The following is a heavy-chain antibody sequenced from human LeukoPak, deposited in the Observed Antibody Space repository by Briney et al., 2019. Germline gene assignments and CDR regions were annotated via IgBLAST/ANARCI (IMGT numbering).Heavy chain of an antibody. CDR1: GYSISSGYY. CDR3: ARETQLNVRVVS. Sequence: SETLSLTCTVSGYSISSGYYWGWIRQPPGKGLEWIGSIYHSGSTYYNPSLKSRVTISVDTSKNQFSLKLSSVTAADTAVYYCARETQLNVRVVSWGQGTLVTVSS. V-gene: IGHV4-38-2*02. CDR2: IYHSGST. J-gene: IGHJ5*02. D-gene: IGHD5-18*01.